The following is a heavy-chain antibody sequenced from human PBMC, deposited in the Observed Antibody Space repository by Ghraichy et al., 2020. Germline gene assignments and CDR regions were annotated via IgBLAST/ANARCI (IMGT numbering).Heavy chain of an antibody. CDR2: ISSSSSYI. D-gene: IGHD3-22*01. CDR3: ASVGDSSGYYGSYDYYYFDY. Sequence: GGSLRLSCAASGFTFSSYSMNWVRQAPGKGLEWVSSISSSSSYIYYADSVKGRFTISRDNAKNSLYLQMNSLRAEDTAVYYCASVGDSSGYYGSYDYYYFDYWGQGTLVTVSS. CDR1: GFTFSSYS. J-gene: IGHJ4*02. V-gene: IGHV3-21*01.